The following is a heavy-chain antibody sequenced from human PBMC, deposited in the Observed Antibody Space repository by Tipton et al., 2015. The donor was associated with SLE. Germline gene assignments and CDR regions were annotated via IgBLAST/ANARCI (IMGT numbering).Heavy chain of an antibody. CDR1: GGTFSSYA. D-gene: IGHD2-2*01. Sequence: SGPEVKKPGSSVKVSCKASGGTFSSYAISWVRQAPGQGLEWMGGIIPIFGTANYAQKFQGRVTITTDESTSTAYMELSSLRSEDTAVYYCARGRYCSSTSCYYYYYYYMDVWGKGTTVTVSS. CDR2: IIPIFGTA. V-gene: IGHV1-69*05. CDR3: ARGRYCSSTSCYYYYYYYMDV. J-gene: IGHJ6*03.